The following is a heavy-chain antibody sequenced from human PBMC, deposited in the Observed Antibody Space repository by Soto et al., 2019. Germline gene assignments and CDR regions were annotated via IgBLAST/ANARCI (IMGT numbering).Heavy chain of an antibody. J-gene: IGHJ1*01. CDR3: ARQIAAEEYFQH. CDR2: IYYSGST. CDR1: GGSISSSSYY. Sequence: SETLSLTCTVSGGSISSSSYYWGWIRQPPGKGLEWIGSIYYSGSTYYNPSLKSRVTISVDTSKNQFSLKLSSVTATDTAVYYCARQIAAEEYFQHWGQGTLVTVSS. V-gene: IGHV4-39*01. D-gene: IGHD6-25*01.